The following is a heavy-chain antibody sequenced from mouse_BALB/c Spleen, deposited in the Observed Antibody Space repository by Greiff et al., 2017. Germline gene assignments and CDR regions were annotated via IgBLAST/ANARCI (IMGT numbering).Heavy chain of an antibody. D-gene: IGHD2-1*01. Sequence: EVMLVESGGGLVQPGGSLKLSCAASGFAFSSYDMSWVRQTPEKRLEWVAYISSGGGSTYYPDNVKGRFTISRDNAKNTLYLQMSSLKSEDTAVNYCGRPALLWSFAYWGQGTLVTVSA. V-gene: IGHV5-12-1*01. CDR1: GFAFSSYD. J-gene: IGHJ3*01. CDR3: GRPALLWSFAY. CDR2: ISSGGGST.